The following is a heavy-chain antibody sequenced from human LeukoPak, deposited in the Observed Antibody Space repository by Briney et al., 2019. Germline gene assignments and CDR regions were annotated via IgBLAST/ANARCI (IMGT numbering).Heavy chain of an antibody. D-gene: IGHD3-10*01. J-gene: IGHJ6*02. V-gene: IGHV3-9*01. CDR2: ISWNSGSI. CDR3: AKDPHYASGSYYLYGMDV. CDR1: GFTFDDYA. Sequence: GGSLRLSCAVSGFTFDDYAMHWVRQAPGKGLEWVSGISWNSGSIGYADSVKGRFSISRDNAKNSLYLQMNSLRAEDTALYYCAKDPHYASGSYYLYGMDVWGQGTLVTVSS.